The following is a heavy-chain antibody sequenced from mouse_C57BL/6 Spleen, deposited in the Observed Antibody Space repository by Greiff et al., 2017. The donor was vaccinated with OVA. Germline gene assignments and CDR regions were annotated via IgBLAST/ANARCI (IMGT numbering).Heavy chain of an antibody. D-gene: IGHD2-2*01. CDR1: GYTFTSYW. J-gene: IGHJ1*03. V-gene: IGHV1-59*01. Sequence: VQLQQPGAELVRPGTSVKLSCKASGYTFTSYWMHWVKQRPGQGLEWIGVIDPSDSYTNYNQKFKGKATLTVDTSSSTAYMQLSSLTSEDSAVYYCARSYGYDVDWYFDVWGTGTTVTVSS. CDR2: IDPSDSYT. CDR3: ARSYGYDVDWYFDV.